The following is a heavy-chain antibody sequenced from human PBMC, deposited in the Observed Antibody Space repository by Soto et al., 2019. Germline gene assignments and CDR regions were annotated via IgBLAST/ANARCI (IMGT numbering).Heavy chain of an antibody. CDR1: GFTFSSYG. V-gene: IGHV3-30*03. CDR3: AFERAPYGDYAMDY. D-gene: IGHD4-17*01. J-gene: IGHJ4*02. Sequence: GGSLRLSCAASGFTFSSYGMHWVRQAPGKGLEWVAVISYDGSNKYYADSVKGRFTISRDNSKNTLYLQMNSLRAEDTAVYYCAFERAPYGDYAMDYWGQGTLVTVSS. CDR2: ISYDGSNK.